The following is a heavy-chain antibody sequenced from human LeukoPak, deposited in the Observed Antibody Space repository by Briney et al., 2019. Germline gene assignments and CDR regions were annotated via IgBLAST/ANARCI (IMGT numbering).Heavy chain of an antibody. CDR3: TRCHYDYVWGSYSQFDY. D-gene: IGHD3-16*01. Sequence: PSETLSLTCAVSGDSITNDYWSWIRQPPGKGLEWIGYLHHSGSTKYNPSLKSRVTISVDKAKNQFSLKLSSVTPADMAFYYCTRCHYDYVWGSYSQFDYWGQGSLVTVSS. CDR1: GDSITNDY. J-gene: IGHJ4*02. CDR2: LHHSGST. V-gene: IGHV4-59*12.